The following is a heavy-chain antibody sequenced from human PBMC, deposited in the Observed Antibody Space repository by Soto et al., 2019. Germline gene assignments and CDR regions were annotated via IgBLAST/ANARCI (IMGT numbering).Heavy chain of an antibody. J-gene: IGHJ4*02. CDR2: VSPQASKT. CDR3: ATGCARATCNFDY. D-gene: IGHD2-8*01. CDR1: GFTCDSCG. V-gene: IGHV3-23*01. Sequence: PGGCVRLSSVASGFTCDSCGMNWVSRGPGKGLQCLAGVSPQASKTNSTDTVRGRFIISKDDSSNTLSLDMNSLRGEDSALYYCATGCARATCNFDYWGQGTVVTVSS.